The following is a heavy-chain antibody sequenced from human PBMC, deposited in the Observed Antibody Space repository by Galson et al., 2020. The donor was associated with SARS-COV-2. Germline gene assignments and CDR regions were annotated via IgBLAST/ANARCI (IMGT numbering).Heavy chain of an antibody. CDR2: ICWNDDK. Sequence: SGPTLVKPRQTLTLICTFSGFSLSPSGVGVGWIGQPPGKALEWLALICWNDDKRYHPSLKSRLTITKATSKNQVVLTMTNMDPVDTATYYCAHILMTTGHNWSDPWGQGTLVTVSS. V-gene: IGHV2-5*01. CDR3: AHILMTTGHNWSDP. J-gene: IGHJ5*02. CDR1: GFSLSPSGVG. D-gene: IGHD4-4*01.